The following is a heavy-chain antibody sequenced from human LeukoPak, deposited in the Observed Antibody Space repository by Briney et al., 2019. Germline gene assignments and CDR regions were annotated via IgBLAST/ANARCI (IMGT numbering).Heavy chain of an antibody. CDR1: GFTFSSYW. CDR2: INSDGSST. CDR3: ARGPLTHYYDSSGYYYSAFFDY. Sequence: GGSLRLSCTASGFTFSSYWMHWVRQAPGKGLVWVSRINSDGSSTSYADSVKGRFTIPRDNAKNTLYLQMNSLRAEDTAVYYCARGPLTHYYDSSGYYYSAFFDYWGQEPWSPSPQ. J-gene: IGHJ4*01. D-gene: IGHD3-22*01. V-gene: IGHV3-74*01.